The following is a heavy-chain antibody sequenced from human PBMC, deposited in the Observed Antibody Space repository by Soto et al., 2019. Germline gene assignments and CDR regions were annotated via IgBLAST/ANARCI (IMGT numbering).Heavy chain of an antibody. Sequence: QVQLQESGPGLVKPSETLSLTCTVSGGSISSYYWSWIRQPPGKGLEWIGYIYYSGSTNYNPSLKSRVTISVDTSKNQFSLKLSSVTAADTAVYYCARDTRIAARGLDYWGQGTLVTVSS. CDR2: IYYSGST. CDR1: GGSISSYY. CDR3: ARDTRIAARGLDY. J-gene: IGHJ4*02. D-gene: IGHD6-6*01. V-gene: IGHV4-59*01.